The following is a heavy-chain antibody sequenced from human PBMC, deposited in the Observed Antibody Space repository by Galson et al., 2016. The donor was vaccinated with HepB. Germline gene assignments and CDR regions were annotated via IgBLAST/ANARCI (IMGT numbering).Heavy chain of an antibody. CDR2: FSSSNGYI. J-gene: IGHJ4*02. V-gene: IGHV3-21*06. CDR1: GFPFSYYT. Sequence: SLRLSCAASGFPFSYYTMNWVRQAPGKGLEWVSSFSSSNGYIYYADSVKGRFTISRDNAENSLYLQMNSLRAEDTAVYYCTRDAHGDYIDYWGQGTLVTVSS. D-gene: IGHD4-17*01. CDR3: TRDAHGDYIDY.